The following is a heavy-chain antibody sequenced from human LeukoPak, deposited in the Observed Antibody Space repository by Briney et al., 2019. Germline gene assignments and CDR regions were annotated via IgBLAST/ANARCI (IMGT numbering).Heavy chain of an antibody. CDR3: AREISTRFGVVTMRFDP. CDR2: IHTSGST. V-gene: IGHV4-4*07. J-gene: IGHJ5*02. CDR1: GVSISSFY. Sequence: SESLSLTCTVAGVSISSFYWSWVRQPAGKGLEWIGRIHTSGSTNYSPSLKSRVTMSADASKKQFTLNLSSVTAADTAVYYCAREISTRFGVVTMRFDPWGQGTLVTVSS. D-gene: IGHD3-3*01.